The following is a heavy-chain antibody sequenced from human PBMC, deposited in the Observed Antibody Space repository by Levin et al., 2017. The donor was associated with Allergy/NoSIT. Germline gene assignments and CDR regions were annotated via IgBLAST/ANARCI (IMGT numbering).Heavy chain of an antibody. V-gene: IGHV1-2*02. D-gene: IGHD3-22*01. CDR3: ATHYDGSGYISGGHGMDV. CDR1: GYTFTGYY. J-gene: IGHJ6*02. Sequence: GASVKVSCKASGYTFTGYYMHWVRQAPGQGLEWMGWINPNSGGTNYAQKFQGRVTMTRDTSISTAYMELSRLRSDDTAVYYCATHYDGSGYISGGHGMDVWGQGTTVTVSS. CDR2: INPNSGGT.